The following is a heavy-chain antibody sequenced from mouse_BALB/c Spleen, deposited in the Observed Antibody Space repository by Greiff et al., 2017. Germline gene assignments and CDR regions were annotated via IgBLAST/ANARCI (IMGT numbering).Heavy chain of an antibody. D-gene: IGHD2-4*01. CDR2: ISYSGST. Sequence: VQLKESGPGLVKPSQSLSLTCTVTGYSITSDYAWNWIRQFPGNKLEWMGYISYSGSTSYNPSLKSRISITRDTSKNQFFLQLNSVTTEDTATYYCARSDDYDVYYFDYWGQGTTLTVSS. CDR1: GYSITSDYA. V-gene: IGHV3-2*02. CDR3: ARSDDYDVYYFDY. J-gene: IGHJ2*01.